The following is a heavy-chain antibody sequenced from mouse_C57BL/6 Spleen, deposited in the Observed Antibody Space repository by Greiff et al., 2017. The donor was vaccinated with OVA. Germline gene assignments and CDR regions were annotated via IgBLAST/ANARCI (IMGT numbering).Heavy chain of an antibody. Sequence: VQLQQSGAELVRPGTSVKVSCKASGYAFTNYLIEWVKQMPGQGLEWIGVINPGSGGTNYNEKFKGKATLTADKSSSTAYMQLSSLTSEDSAVYFCARERDYYGSSPFAYWGQGTLVTVSA. V-gene: IGHV1-54*01. J-gene: IGHJ3*01. CDR1: GYAFTNYL. CDR2: INPGSGGT. D-gene: IGHD1-1*01. CDR3: ARERDYYGSSPFAY.